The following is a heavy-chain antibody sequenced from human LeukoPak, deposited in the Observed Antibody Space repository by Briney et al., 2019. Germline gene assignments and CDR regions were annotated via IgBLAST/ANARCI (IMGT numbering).Heavy chain of an antibody. CDR1: GFTVSGTH. V-gene: IGHV3-53*01. CDR2: MYTGGTT. Sequence: GGSLRLSCAASGFTVSGTHMSWVRQAPGEGLEWVSAMYTGGTTYYADSVQGRFTISRDNSKNTLYLQMNSLRAEDTAVYYCAKDEATSGGGLASWGQGTLVTVSS. D-gene: IGHD3-16*01. J-gene: IGHJ4*02. CDR3: AKDEATSGGGLAS.